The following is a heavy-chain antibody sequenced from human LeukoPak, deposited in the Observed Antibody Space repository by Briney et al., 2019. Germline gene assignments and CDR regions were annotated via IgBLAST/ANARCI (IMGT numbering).Heavy chain of an antibody. CDR1: GYTFTSYG. D-gene: IGHD2-15*01. CDR2: ISAYNGNT. J-gene: IGHJ4*02. V-gene: IGHV1-18*01. CDR3: ARVRRYCSGGSCYFDY. Sequence: ASVKVSCKASGYTFTSYGISWVREAPGQGLEWMGWISAYNGNTNYAQKPQGRVTMTTDTSPSTAYMELRSLRSDDTDVYYCARVRRYCSGGSCYFDYWGQGTLVTVSS.